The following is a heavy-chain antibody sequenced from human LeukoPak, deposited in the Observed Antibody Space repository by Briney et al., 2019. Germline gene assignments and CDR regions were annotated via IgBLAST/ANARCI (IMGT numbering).Heavy chain of an antibody. CDR1: GYTFTSYW. V-gene: IGHV5-51*01. CDR2: INPGDSDT. CDR3: ARFDYRATSR. J-gene: IGHJ4*02. D-gene: IGHD4-17*01. Sequence: GESLKISCKVSGYTFTSYWIGWVRQMPGKDLEWMGIINPGDSDTRYSPSFQGQVTISADKSISTAYPQWSSLKASDTAMYYCARFDYRATSRWGQGTLVTVSS.